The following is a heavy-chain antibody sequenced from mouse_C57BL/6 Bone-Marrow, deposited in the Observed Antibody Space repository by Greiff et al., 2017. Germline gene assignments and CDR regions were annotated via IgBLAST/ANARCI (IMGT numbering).Heavy chain of an antibody. J-gene: IGHJ1*03. V-gene: IGHV1-53*01. D-gene: IGHD1-1*01. CDR2: INPSNGGT. Sequence: QVQLQQPGTELVKPGASVKLSCKASGYTFTSYWMHWVKQRPGQGLEWIGNINPSNGGTNYNEKFKSKATLTVDKSSSTAYMQLSSLTSEDSAVYYCARELLRYLHWYFDVWGTGTTVTVSS. CDR1: GYTFTSYW. CDR3: ARELLRYLHWYFDV.